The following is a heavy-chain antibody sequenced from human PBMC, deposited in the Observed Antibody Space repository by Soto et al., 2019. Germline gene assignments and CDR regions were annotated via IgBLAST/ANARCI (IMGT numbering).Heavy chain of an antibody. D-gene: IGHD6-13*01. CDR1: GFPFSSYW. V-gene: IGHV3-74*01. CDR3: VRGATGGYYVDV. J-gene: IGHJ6*03. CDR2: IKYDGTIT. Sequence: EVQLVESGGGSVQPGESLRLSCAASGFPFSSYWIHWVRQAPGKGLVWVSRIKYDGTITNYADSLKGRLTISRDNAENTVYLQMNSLRVEDTAVYYCVRGATGGYYVDVWGTGNTVTVSS.